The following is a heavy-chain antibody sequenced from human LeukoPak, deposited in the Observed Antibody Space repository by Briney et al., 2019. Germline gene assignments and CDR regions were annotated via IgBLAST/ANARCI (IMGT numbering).Heavy chain of an antibody. CDR3: ARGYYDILTGYFPFDY. Sequence: SQTESLTCAISGDSVSSNSAAWNWIRQSPSRGLEWLGRSYYRSKWYNDHAVSVKSRITINPDTSKNQFSLQLNSVTPEDTAVYYCARGYYDILTGYFPFDYWGQGTVLTVST. V-gene: IGHV6-1*01. CDR2: SYYRSKWYN. J-gene: IGHJ4*02. D-gene: IGHD3-9*01. CDR1: GDSVSSNSAA.